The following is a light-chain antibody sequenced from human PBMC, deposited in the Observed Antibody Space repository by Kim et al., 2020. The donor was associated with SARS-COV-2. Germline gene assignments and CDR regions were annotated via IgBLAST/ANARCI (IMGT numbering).Light chain of an antibody. Sequence: GQSITISSTGTSSDVGGYNYVSWYQQHPGKATKLIIYDVYNRPSGVSNRFSGSKSGNTASMTISGLQDEDEADYYCSSYTSSSTLVFGTGTKVTVL. CDR3: SSYTSSSTLV. CDR1: SSDVGGYNY. V-gene: IGLV2-14*03. J-gene: IGLJ1*01. CDR2: DVY.